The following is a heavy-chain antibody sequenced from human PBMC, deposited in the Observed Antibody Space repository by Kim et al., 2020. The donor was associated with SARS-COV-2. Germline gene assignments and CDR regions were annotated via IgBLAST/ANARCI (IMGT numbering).Heavy chain of an antibody. V-gene: IGHV3-48*04. D-gene: IGHD3-10*01. CDR3: ATGAMVRGNAFDI. Sequence: GGSLRLSCAASGFTFSSYSINWVRQAPGKGLEWVSYVSSSSSTMYYSDSVKGRFTISRDNAKNSLYLQMNSLRAEDTALYYCATGAMVRGNAFDIWGQGTMVTVSS. J-gene: IGHJ3*02. CDR1: GFTFSSYS. CDR2: VSSSSSTM.